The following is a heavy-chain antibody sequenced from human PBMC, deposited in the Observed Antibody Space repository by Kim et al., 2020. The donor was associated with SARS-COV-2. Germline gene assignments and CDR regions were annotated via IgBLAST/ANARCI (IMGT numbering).Heavy chain of an antibody. J-gene: IGHJ4*02. V-gene: IGHV1-69*06. D-gene: IGHD1-26*01. CDR1: GGTFSSYA. CDR2: IIPIFGTA. CDR3: ARGLVGATPFDY. Sequence: SVKVSCKASGGTFSSYAISWVRQAPGQGLEWMGGIIPIFGTANYAQKFQGRVTITADKSTSTAYMELSSLRSEDTAVYYCARGLVGATPFDYWGQGTLVTVSS.